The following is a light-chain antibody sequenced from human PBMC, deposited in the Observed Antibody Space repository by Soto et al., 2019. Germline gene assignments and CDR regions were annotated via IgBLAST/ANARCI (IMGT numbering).Light chain of an antibody. J-gene: IGKJ3*01. CDR2: GAS. V-gene: IGKV3-20*01. Sequence: EIVLTQSPGTLSLSPGERATLSCRASQSVSNNYLAWYQQKPGQAPRFLMYGASSRATGTPDRFSGSGSGTDFTLTVSRLEPDDFAVYYCQQYGSSPVSFGPGPKVHIK. CDR3: QQYGSSPVS. CDR1: QSVSNNY.